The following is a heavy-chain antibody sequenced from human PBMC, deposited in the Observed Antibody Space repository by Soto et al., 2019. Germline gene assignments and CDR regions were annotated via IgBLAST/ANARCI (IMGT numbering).Heavy chain of an antibody. V-gene: IGHV4-4*07. Sequence: SETLSLTCTVSGSSLRGFDWSWLRQSAGKGLEWIGRIYATGTTDYNPSLKSRVMMSVDTSKKQFSLKLRSVTAADTAVYYCVRDGTKTLRDWFDPWGQGIAVSVSA. D-gene: IGHD1-1*01. J-gene: IGHJ5*02. CDR2: IYATGTT. CDR3: VRDGTKTLRDWFDP. CDR1: GSSLRGFD.